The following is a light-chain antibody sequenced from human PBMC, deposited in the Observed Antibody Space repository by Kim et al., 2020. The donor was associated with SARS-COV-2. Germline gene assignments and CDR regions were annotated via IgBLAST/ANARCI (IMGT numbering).Light chain of an antibody. V-gene: IGLV6-57*01. CDR2: EDN. CDR3: QSYDSSNRGV. CDR1: SGSIASNY. Sequence: KTVTISCTRSSGSIASNYVQWDQQRPGSSPTTVIYEDNQRPSGVPDRFSGSIDSSSNSASLTISGLKTEDEADYYCQSYDSSNRGVFGGGTQLTVL. J-gene: IGLJ3*02.